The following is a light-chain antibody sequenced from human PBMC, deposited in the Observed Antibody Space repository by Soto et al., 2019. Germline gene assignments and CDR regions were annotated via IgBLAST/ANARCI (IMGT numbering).Light chain of an antibody. J-gene: IGKJ3*01. CDR2: GAS. V-gene: IGKV3-20*01. Sequence: EIVLTQSPGTLSLYPGERATLSCRASQSVSSSYLAWYQQKPGQAHRLLIYGASSRATGIPDRFSGSGSGTDFTLTISRLEPEEFAVYYCQQYGSSPPFTFGPGNQVDIK. CDR3: QQYGSSPPFT. CDR1: QSVSSSY.